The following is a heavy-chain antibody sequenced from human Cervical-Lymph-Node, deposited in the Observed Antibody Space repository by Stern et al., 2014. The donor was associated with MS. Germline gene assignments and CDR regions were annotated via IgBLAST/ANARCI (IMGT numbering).Heavy chain of an antibody. V-gene: IGHV5-51*01. D-gene: IGHD4-17*01. CDR2: IYPGDSDP. CDR1: GYSFTANW. CDR3: ARDYGDYAFDY. Sequence: VQLVQSGAEVKKPGESLKISCKGSGYSFTANWIAWVRQMPGTGLAWMGIIYPGDSDPRYSPSFQGQVTISADKSISTAYLQWSSLKASDTAMYYCARDYGDYAFDYWGQGTLVTVSS. J-gene: IGHJ4*02.